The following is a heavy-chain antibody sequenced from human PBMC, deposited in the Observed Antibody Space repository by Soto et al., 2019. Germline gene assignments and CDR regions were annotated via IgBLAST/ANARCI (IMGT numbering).Heavy chain of an antibody. CDR2: ISSSSSYI. V-gene: IGHV3-21*01. J-gene: IGHJ6*03. D-gene: IGHD5-12*01. CDR3: ARDSGYVDYYYYMDV. Sequence: GGSLRLSCAASGFTFSSYSMNWVRQAPGKGLEWVSSISSSSSYIYYADSVKGRFTISRDNAKNSLYLQMNSLRAEDTAVYYCARDSGYVDYYYYMDVWGKGTTVTVSS. CDR1: GFTFSSYS.